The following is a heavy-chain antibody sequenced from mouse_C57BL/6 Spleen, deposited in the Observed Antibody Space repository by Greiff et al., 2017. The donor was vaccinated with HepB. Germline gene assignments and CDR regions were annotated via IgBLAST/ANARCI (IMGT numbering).Heavy chain of an antibody. V-gene: IGHV5-17*01. CDR2: ISSGSSTI. Sequence: EVKLVESGGGLVKPGGSLKLSCAASGFTFSDYGMHWVRQAPEKGLEWVAYISSGSSTIYYADTVKGRFTISRDNAKNTLFLQMTSLRSEDTAMYYCANNYYGSRVMDYFDYWGQGTTLTVSS. D-gene: IGHD1-1*01. J-gene: IGHJ2*01. CDR3: ANNYYGSRVMDYFDY. CDR1: GFTFSDYG.